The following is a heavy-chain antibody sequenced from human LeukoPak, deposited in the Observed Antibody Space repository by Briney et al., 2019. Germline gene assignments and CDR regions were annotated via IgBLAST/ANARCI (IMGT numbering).Heavy chain of an antibody. CDR3: AKGGSGSYAFDI. CDR1: GDSVSSNSAA. V-gene: IGHV6-1*01. CDR2: TNYRSRWST. J-gene: IGHJ3*02. Sequence: SQTLSLTCDISGDSVSSNSAAWNWIRQSPSRGLEWLGKTNYRSRWSTDYAPSVRSRITINPDTSKNQISLQLNFVTPEDTAVYYCAKGGSGSYAFDIWGKGTMVTVSS. D-gene: IGHD3-10*01.